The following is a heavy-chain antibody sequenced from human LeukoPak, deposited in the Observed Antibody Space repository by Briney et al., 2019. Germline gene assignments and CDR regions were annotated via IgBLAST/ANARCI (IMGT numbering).Heavy chain of an antibody. CDR2: ISNSGSSI. CDR3: ARRMVRGVKNWFDP. Sequence: GGTLRLSCAASGFTFSSYEMNWVRQAPGKGLEWVSYISNSGSSIYCADSVKGRFTISRDNANNSLYLQMNSLRAEDTAVYYCARRMVRGVKNWFDPWGQGTLVTVSS. CDR1: GFTFSSYE. D-gene: IGHD3-10*01. J-gene: IGHJ5*02. V-gene: IGHV3-48*03.